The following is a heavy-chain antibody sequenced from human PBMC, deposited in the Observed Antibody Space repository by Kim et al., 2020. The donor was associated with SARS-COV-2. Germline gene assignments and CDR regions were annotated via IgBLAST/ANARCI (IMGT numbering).Heavy chain of an antibody. CDR1: GFTFSSYD. CDR3: ARGILYYYGSGRQNWYFDL. D-gene: IGHD3-10*01. Sequence: GGSLRLSCAASGFTFSSYDMHWVRQATGKGLEWVSAIGTAGDTYYPGSVKGRFTISRENAKISLYLQMNSLRAGDTAVYYCARGILYYYGSGRQNWYFDLWGRGTLVTVSS. J-gene: IGHJ2*01. CDR2: IGTAGDT. V-gene: IGHV3-13*01.